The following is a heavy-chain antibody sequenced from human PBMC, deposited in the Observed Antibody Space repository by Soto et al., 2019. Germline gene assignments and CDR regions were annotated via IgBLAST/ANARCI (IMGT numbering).Heavy chain of an antibody. CDR3: ATDTAMVRNYYYGMDV. V-gene: IGHV1-24*01. CDR1: GYTLTELS. J-gene: IGHJ6*02. Sequence: VASVKVSCKVSGYTLTELSMHWVRQAPGKGLEWMGGFDPEDGETIYAQKFQGRVTMTEDTSTDTAYMELSSLRSEDTAVYYCATDTAMVRNYYYGMDVWGQGTTVTVSS. CDR2: FDPEDGET. D-gene: IGHD5-18*01.